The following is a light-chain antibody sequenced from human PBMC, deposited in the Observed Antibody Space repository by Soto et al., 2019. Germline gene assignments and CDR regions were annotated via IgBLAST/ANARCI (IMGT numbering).Light chain of an antibody. CDR3: QQYGGSPPT. CDR1: QSVRSNY. J-gene: IGKJ1*01. V-gene: IGKV3-20*01. CDR2: GAS. Sequence: IVLTQSPGTLSLSPGERATLSCRASQSVRSNYLAWYQRKPGQAPRLLIYGASSRATDIPNRFSGSGSGTDFTLTITRLEPEDFAVYFCQQYGGSPPTFGQGTKVEIK.